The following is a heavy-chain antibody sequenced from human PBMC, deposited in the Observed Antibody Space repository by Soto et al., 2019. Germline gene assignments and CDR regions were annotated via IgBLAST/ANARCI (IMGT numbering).Heavy chain of an antibody. Sequence: PGGSLRLSCAASGFTFSSFAMSWVRQAPGKGLECLSLISGSGTPTLYAESVKGRFSVSRDNSKNTLFLEMNNLRAEDTAVYYCAKDKFITMIVVVMAYWGQGTLVTVSS. J-gene: IGHJ4*02. CDR1: GFTFSSFA. D-gene: IGHD3-22*01. V-gene: IGHV3-23*01. CDR3: AKDKFITMIVVVMAY. CDR2: ISGSGTPT.